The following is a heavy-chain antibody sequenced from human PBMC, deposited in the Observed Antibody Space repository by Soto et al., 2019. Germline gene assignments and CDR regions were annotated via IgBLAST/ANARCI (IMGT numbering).Heavy chain of an antibody. CDR3: VKLRLELLYLDS. J-gene: IGHJ4*02. CDR1: GFTFSRYG. D-gene: IGHD1-7*01. Sequence: EVQLSESGGGLVQPGGSLRLSRAASGFTFSRYGMSWVRQAPGKGLEWVSAITGSGDSTYYADSVKGRLTISRDSSNNTVYLQMNSLRADDTAVYYCVKLRLELLYLDSWGLGALVIVSS. CDR2: ITGSGDST. V-gene: IGHV3-23*01.